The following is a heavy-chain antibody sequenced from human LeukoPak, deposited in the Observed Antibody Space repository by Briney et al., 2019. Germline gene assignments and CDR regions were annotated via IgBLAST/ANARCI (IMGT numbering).Heavy chain of an antibody. CDR3: ARVPLAAAEGGYYFDY. D-gene: IGHD6-13*01. J-gene: IGHJ4*02. CDR2: IYYSGST. V-gene: IGHV4-31*02. CDR1: Y. Sequence: YWIGGIRQHPGKGLGGSGYIYYSGSTYYNPSLKSRVTISVDTSKNQFSLKLSSVTAADTAVYYCARVPLAAAEGGYYFDYWGQGTLVTVSS.